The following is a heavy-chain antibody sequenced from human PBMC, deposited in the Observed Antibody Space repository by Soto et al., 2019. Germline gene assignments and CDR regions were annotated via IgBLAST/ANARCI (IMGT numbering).Heavy chain of an antibody. CDR2: IYYSGST. J-gene: IGHJ3*02. D-gene: IGHD2-2*01. CDR3: ALGYCSSTSCLALDAFDI. Sequence: PSETLSLTCTVSGGSISSYYWSWIRQPPGKGLEWIGYIYYSGSTNYNPSLKSRVTISVDTSKNQFSLKLSSVTAADTAVYYCALGYCSSTSCLALDAFDISGQATM. CDR1: GGSISSYY. V-gene: IGHV4-59*01.